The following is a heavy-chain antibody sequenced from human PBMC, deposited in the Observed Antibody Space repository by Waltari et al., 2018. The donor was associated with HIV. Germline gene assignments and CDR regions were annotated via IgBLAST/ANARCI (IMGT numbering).Heavy chain of an antibody. CDR3: ARASTATYDFWSAMGWFDP. D-gene: IGHD3-3*01. Sequence: QLQLQESGPGLVKPSETLSLTCTVSGGSISSSSYYWGWIRQPPGTGLEWIGSIYYSGSTYYNPSLKSRVTISVDTSKNQFSLKLSSVTAADTAVYYCARASTATYDFWSAMGWFDPWGQGTLVTVSS. V-gene: IGHV4-39*07. CDR2: IYYSGST. CDR1: GGSISSSSYY. J-gene: IGHJ5*02.